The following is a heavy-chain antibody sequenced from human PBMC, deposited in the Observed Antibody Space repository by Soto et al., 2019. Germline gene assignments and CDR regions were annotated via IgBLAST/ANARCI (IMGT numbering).Heavy chain of an antibody. V-gene: IGHV4-31*03. CDR1: GGSISSGGYY. CDR2: IYYNGNP. Sequence: SETLSLTCTVSGGSISSGGYYWSWIRQHPGRGLKWIGYIYYNGNPYCNPSLKSRGTVSVDTSKNQFSLKVRSVTADDTAVYYWARCSHVGNPVHGFDTWGKETLVTVSS. J-gene: IGHJ5*02. CDR3: ARCSHVGNPVHGFDT.